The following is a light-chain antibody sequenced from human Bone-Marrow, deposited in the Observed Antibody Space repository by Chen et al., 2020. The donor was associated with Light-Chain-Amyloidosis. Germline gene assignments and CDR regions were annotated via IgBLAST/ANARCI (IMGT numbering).Light chain of an antibody. CDR1: NIGSTS. CDR3: RVWGGGSEGPV. J-gene: IGLJ2*01. V-gene: IGLV3-21*02. Sequence: SYVLTQPSSVSVAPGQTATIACGGNNIGSTSVHWYQQTPGQAPLLVVYDDSDRPSGNPERLSGSKSGTTATLTSSRVEAGDGGEYCCRVWGGGSEGPVFGGGTKLPVL. CDR2: DDS.